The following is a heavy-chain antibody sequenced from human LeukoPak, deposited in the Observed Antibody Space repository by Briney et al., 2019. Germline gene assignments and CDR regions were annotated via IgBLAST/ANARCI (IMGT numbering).Heavy chain of an antibody. CDR3: AKGLKISGSYGDAFDV. V-gene: IGHV3-66*01. CDR2: IYSGGST. D-gene: IGHD1-26*01. Sequence: GGSLRLSGAAPGLTFSSSYRGWVRQAPGKGRGWVSVIYSGGSTYYADSVKGRFTISRDNSKNTLYLQMNSLRAEDTAVYYCAKGLKISGSYGDAFDVWGQGAMVTVSS. J-gene: IGHJ3*01. CDR1: GLTFSSSY.